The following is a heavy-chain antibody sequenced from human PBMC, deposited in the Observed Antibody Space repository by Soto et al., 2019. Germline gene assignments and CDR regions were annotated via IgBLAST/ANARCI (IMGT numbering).Heavy chain of an antibody. CDR3: AREGRRRDDILTGYYRY. J-gene: IGHJ4*02. V-gene: IGHV3-74*01. CDR1: GFTFSSYW. D-gene: IGHD3-9*01. CDR2: INSDGSST. Sequence: LRLSCAASGFTFSSYWMHWVRQAPGKGLVWVSRINSDGSSTSYADSVKGRFTISRDNAKNTLYLQMNSLRAEDTAVYYCAREGRRRDDILTGYYRYWGQGTLVTVSS.